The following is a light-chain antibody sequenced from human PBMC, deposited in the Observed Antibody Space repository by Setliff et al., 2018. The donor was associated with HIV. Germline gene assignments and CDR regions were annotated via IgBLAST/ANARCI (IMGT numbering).Light chain of an antibody. CDR2: NNN. V-gene: IGLV1-44*01. CDR3: SSYTSSSPPYV. CDR1: TFNIGSNT. Sequence: QSVLTQPPSASGTPGQRVTISCSGSTFNIGSNTVNWYQQLPGAAPKLLIYNNNQRPSGVPDRFSGSKSFTSASLAISGLQSADESDYYCSSYTSSSPPYVFGSGTKVTVL. J-gene: IGLJ1*01.